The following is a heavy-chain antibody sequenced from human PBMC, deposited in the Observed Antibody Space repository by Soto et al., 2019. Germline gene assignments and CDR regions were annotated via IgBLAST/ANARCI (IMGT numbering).Heavy chain of an antibody. V-gene: IGHV4-59*01. CDR3: ARSYRRYCSGGSCYSYYYYYMDV. Sequence: SETLSLTCTVSGGSISSYYWSWIRQPPGKGLEWIGYIYYSGSTNYNPSLKSRVTVSVDTSKNQFSLKLSSVTAADTAVYYCARSYRRYCSGGSCYSYYYYYMDVWGKGTTVTVS. CDR2: IYYSGST. CDR1: GGSISSYY. D-gene: IGHD2-15*01. J-gene: IGHJ6*03.